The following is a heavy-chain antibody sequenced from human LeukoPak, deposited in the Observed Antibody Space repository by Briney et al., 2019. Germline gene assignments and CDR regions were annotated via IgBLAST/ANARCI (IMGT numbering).Heavy chain of an antibody. D-gene: IGHD4-17*01. CDR1: GYTFTGYY. CDR2: INPNSGGT. V-gene: IGHV1-2*02. J-gene: IGHJ5*02. CDR3: ARGGGGDYNWFDP. Sequence: ASVKVSCKAFGYTFTGYYMHWVRQAPGQGLEWMGWINPNSGGTNYAQKFQGRVTMTRDTSISTAYMELSRLRSDDTAVYYCARGGGGDYNWFDPWGQGTLVTVSS.